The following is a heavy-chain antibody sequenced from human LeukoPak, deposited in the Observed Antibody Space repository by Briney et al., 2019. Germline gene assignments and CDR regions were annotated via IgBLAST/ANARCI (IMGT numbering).Heavy chain of an antibody. CDR3: ARGQTLITTYYDFWSGYPSSDY. CDR2: ISSSSSYI. CDR1: GFTFSSYS. D-gene: IGHD3-3*01. V-gene: IGHV3-21*01. J-gene: IGHJ4*02. Sequence: GGSLRLSCAASGFTFSSYSMNWVRQAPGKGLEWVSSISSSSSYIYYADSVKGRFTISRDNAKNSLYLQMNSLRAEDTAVYYCARGQTLITTYYDFWSGYPSSDYWGQGALVTVSS.